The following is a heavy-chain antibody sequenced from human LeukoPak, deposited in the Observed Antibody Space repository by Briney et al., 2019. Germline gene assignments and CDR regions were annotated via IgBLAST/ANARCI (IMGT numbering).Heavy chain of an antibody. V-gene: IGHV4-59*01. CDR1: GGSISSYY. CDR2: IYYSGST. D-gene: IGHD3-10*01. J-gene: IGHJ3*02. CDR3: AREYGGFGELVAFDI. Sequence: PSETLSLTCTVSGGSISSYYWSWIRPPPGKGLEWIGYIYYSGSTNYNPSLKSRVTISVDTSKNQFSLKLSSVTAADTAVYYCAREYGGFGELVAFDIWGQGTMVTVSS.